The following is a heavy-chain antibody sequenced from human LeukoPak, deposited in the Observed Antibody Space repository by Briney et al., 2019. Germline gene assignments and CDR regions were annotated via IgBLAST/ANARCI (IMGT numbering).Heavy chain of an antibody. CDR1: GFTFDDYA. V-gene: IGHV3-9*01. Sequence: GGSLRLSCAASGFTFDDYAMHWVRQAPGKGLEWVSGISWNSGSIGYADSVKGRFTISRDNAKNSLYLQMNSLRADDTALYYCVKGPYYYDSSGYYNLDYWGQGTLVTVSS. CDR2: ISWNSGSI. D-gene: IGHD3-22*01. J-gene: IGHJ4*02. CDR3: VKGPYYYDSSGYYNLDY.